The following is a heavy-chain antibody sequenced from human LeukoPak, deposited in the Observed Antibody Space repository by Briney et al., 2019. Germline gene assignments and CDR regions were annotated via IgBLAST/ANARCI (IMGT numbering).Heavy chain of an antibody. CDR2: IRGTGETT. V-gene: IGHV3-23*01. D-gene: IGHD4-17*01. CDR3: GKDPNGDYVGAFDF. Sequence: GGSLRLSCAASGFTFSDYALIWVRQAPGKGLEWISAIRGTGETTYYADSVKGRCTISRDNSRNTVYLQMNSLRAEDTALYFCGKDPNGDYVGAFDFWGPGTMVTVSS. J-gene: IGHJ3*01. CDR1: GFTFSDYA.